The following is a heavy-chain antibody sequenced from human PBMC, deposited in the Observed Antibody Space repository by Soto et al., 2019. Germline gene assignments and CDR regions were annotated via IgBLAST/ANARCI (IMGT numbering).Heavy chain of an antibody. CDR3: AKDRHYYYGSGSYYLDWFDP. J-gene: IGHJ5*02. V-gene: IGHV3-23*01. CDR2: ISGSGGST. CDR1: GDSISSSH. D-gene: IGHD3-10*01. Sequence: VQLQESGPGLVEPSGTLSLTCAVSGDSISSSHWWSWVRQPPGKGLEWVSAISGSGGSTYYADSVKGRFTISRDNSKNTLYLQMNSLRAEDTAVYYCAKDRHYYYGSGSYYLDWFDPWGQGTLVTVSS.